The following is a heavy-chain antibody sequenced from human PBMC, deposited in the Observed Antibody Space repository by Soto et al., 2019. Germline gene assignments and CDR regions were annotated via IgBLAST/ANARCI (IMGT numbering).Heavy chain of an antibody. CDR1: GFTVSINY. V-gene: IGHV3-66*01. CDR3: AGSVGGGFDY. D-gene: IGHD3-16*01. CDR2: VYIGGNT. Sequence: EVQLVASGGGLVQPGGSLRLSCAASGFTVSINYMSWVRQAPGKGLEWVSVVYIGGNTYYAESVEDRFTISSDNFQNMLYLQVNSRISEDTAVYYCAGSVGGGFDYWGQGTLVTVSS. J-gene: IGHJ4*02.